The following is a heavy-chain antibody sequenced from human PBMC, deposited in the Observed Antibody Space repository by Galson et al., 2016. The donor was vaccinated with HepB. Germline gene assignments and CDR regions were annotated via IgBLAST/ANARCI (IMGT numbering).Heavy chain of an antibody. Sequence: SETLSLTCKVPDDSIKSNDYYWAWIRQPPGKGPEWITTVKNSGITYHNPSLKSRVTVFADTSKSQFSLNLSSVTAADTAIYYCARHASTSGTHWLHNWFDDWGQGTLVAVAS. J-gene: IGHJ5*02. V-gene: IGHV4-39*01. D-gene: IGHD2-2*01. CDR3: ARHASTSGTHWLHNWFDD. CDR1: DDSIKSNDYY. CDR2: VKNSGIT.